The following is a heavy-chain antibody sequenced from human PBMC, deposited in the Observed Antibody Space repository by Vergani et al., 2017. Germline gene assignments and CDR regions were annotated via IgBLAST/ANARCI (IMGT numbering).Heavy chain of an antibody. J-gene: IGHJ4*02. V-gene: IGHV3-30*02. D-gene: IGHD3-9*01. CDR1: GFTFSSYG. CDR3: AKDLDDILTGPFDY. CDR2: IRYDGSNK. Sequence: QVQLVESGGGVVKPGGSLRLSCAASGFTFSSYGMHWVRQAPGKGLEWVAFIRYDGSNKYYADSVKGRFTISRDNSKNTLYLQMNSLRAEDTAVYYCAKDLDDILTGPFDYWGQGTLVTVSS.